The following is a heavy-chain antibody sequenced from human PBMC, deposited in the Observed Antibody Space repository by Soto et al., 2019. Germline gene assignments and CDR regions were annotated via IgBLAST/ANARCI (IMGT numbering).Heavy chain of an antibody. CDR1: GFTFSDYA. CDR3: AKDSPYSGSYQDFDY. CDR2: ISGSGGST. V-gene: IGHV3-23*01. J-gene: IGHJ4*02. Sequence: GGSLRLSCAVSGFTFSDYAMSWVRQAPGKRLEWVSAISGSGGSTYYADSVKGRFTISRDNSKNTLYLQMNSLRAEDTAVYYCAKDSPYSGSYQDFDYWGPGTLVTVSS. D-gene: IGHD1-26*01.